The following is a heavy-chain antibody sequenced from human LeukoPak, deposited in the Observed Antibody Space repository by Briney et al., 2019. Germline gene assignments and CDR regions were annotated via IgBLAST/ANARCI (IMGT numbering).Heavy chain of an antibody. J-gene: IGHJ4*02. CDR3: ARRLIAVAGTVVYYFDY. CDR1: GVSIGDSC. D-gene: IGHD6-19*01. V-gene: IGHV4-4*07. CDR2: VCTGRSPNT. Sequence: SETLSLTCTVSGVSIGDSCWSWIRQPAGKRLEFIGRVCTGRSPNTNYNPSLKSRVTMSVDTSKNQFSLQLTSVTAADTAVYYCARRLIAVAGTVVYYFDYWGQGTLVTVSS.